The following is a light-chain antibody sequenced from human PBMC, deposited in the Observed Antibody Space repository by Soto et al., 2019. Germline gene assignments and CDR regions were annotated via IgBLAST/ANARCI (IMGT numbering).Light chain of an antibody. Sequence: QSALTQPASVSGSPGQSITISCTGTSSDVGDYNYVSWYQQHPGKAPILMIYDVSNRPSGVSNRFSGSKSGNTASLTISGLQAEDEAHYYCSSYTSSSLVVFGGGTKLTVL. CDR2: DVS. J-gene: IGLJ2*01. CDR1: SSDVGDYNY. V-gene: IGLV2-14*01. CDR3: SSYTSSSLVV.